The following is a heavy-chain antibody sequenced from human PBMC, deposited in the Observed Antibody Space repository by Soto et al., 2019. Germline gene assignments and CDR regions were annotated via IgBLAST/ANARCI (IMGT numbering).Heavy chain of an antibody. CDR3: GRDSWYLPGIHIDY. V-gene: IGHV1-3*01. J-gene: IGHJ4*02. CDR2: INPANGDT. Sequence: ASVKVSCKASGYAFIDYAMHWVRQAPGQRPEWMGWINPANGDTRYSPNFQGRVTMTRDTSTNTVYMELSSLRSEDTAIYYCGRDSWYLPGIHIDYWGQGALVTVSS. D-gene: IGHD6-13*01. CDR1: GYAFIDYA.